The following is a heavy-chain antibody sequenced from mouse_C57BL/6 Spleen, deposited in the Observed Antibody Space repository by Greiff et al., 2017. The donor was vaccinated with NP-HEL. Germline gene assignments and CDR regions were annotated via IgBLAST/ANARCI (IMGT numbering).Heavy chain of an antibody. J-gene: IGHJ4*01. D-gene: IGHD2-5*01. CDR2: IYPGSGST. CDR1: GYTFTSYW. CDR3: ASSYYSNLYAMDY. Sequence: VQLQQPGAELVKPGASVKMSCKASGYTFTSYWITWVKQRPGQGLEWIGDIYPGSGSTNYNEKFKSKATLTVDTSSSTAYMQLSSLTSEDSAVYYCASSYYSNLYAMDYWGQGTSVTVSS. V-gene: IGHV1-55*01.